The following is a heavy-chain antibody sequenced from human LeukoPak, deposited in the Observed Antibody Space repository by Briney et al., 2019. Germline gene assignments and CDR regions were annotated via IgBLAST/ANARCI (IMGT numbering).Heavy chain of an antibody. CDR1: VGSISRGIYY. Sequence: SETLCLTSAVSVGSISRGIYYWSCSRQPARKGLEWIGRIYTRVSTNYNPSLKSRVTTSVDTSKNQFSLKLSAVTAADTAVYYCASSGYLDAFDIWGPGTMVTVSS. J-gene: IGHJ3*02. V-gene: IGHV4-61*02. D-gene: IGHD5-12*01. CDR3: ASSGYLDAFDI. CDR2: IYTRVST.